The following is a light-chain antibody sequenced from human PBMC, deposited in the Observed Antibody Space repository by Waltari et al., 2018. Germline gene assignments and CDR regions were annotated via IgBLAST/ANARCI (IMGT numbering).Light chain of an antibody. CDR1: QSVSRT. CDR2: DAS. V-gene: IGKV3-20*01. Sequence: EIVLTQSPGTLCLSPGERATLSCRASQSVSRTLAWYQQKPGQAPRLLIYDASTRATGIPDRFSGSGSGTDFSLTISRLEPEEFAVYYCQKYGTLPATFGQGTKVEIE. J-gene: IGKJ1*01. CDR3: QKYGTLPAT.